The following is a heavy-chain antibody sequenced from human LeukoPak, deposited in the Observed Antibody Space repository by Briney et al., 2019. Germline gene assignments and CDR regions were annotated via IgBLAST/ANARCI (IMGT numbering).Heavy chain of an antibody. CDR2: TYYRSQWNN. V-gene: IGHV6-1*01. Sequence: SQTLSLTCDISGDSVSSNSATWNWIRQSPLGGLEWLGRTYYRSQWNNDYAASVKSRIDINPETSKNQFSLQLNSVTPEDTAVYYCARGRGSSADFDYWGQGTLVTVSS. D-gene: IGHD6-6*01. CDR3: ARGRGSSADFDY. CDR1: GDSVSSNSAT. J-gene: IGHJ4*02.